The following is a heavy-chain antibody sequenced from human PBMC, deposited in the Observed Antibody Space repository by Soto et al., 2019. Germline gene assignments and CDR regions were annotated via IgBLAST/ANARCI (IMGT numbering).Heavy chain of an antibody. J-gene: IGHJ5*02. CDR2: IIPIFGTA. Sequence: SVKVSCKASGYTFTSYAMHWVRQAPGQRLEWMGGIIPIFGTANYAQKFQGRVTITADESTSTAYMELSSLRSEDTAVYYCASMDQPYNWFDPWGKGTLVTVFS. D-gene: IGHD3-10*01. CDR1: GYTFTSYA. V-gene: IGHV1-69*13. CDR3: ASMDQPYNWFDP.